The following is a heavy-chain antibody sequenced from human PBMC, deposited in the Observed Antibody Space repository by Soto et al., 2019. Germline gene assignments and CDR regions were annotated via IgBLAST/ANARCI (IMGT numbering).Heavy chain of an antibody. CDR2: INPSGGST. J-gene: IGHJ6*02. D-gene: IGHD3-10*01. CDR1: GYTFTSYY. CDR3: ARGDYYGSGSYYTIRSFYYYYGMDV. Sequence: QVQLVQSGAEVKKPGASVKVSCKASGYTFTSYYMHWVRQAPGQGLEWMGIINPSGGSTSYAQKFQGRVTMTRDTSTSTVYMELSSLRSEDTAVYYCARGDYYGSGSYYTIRSFYYYYGMDVWGQGTTVTVSS. V-gene: IGHV1-46*01.